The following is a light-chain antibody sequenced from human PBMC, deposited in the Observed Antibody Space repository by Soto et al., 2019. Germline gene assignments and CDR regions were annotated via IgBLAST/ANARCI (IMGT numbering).Light chain of an antibody. Sequence: QSALTQPPSVSAAPGQRVTIPCTGSSSNIGAGYDVHWYHQLPGTAPKLLMYSYNNRPSGVPDRFSGSKSGTSASLAITGLQAEDEADYYCQSFDSSLSAVVFGGGTKVTVL. J-gene: IGLJ2*01. CDR3: QSFDSSLSAVV. CDR2: SYN. V-gene: IGLV1-40*01. CDR1: SSNIGAGYD.